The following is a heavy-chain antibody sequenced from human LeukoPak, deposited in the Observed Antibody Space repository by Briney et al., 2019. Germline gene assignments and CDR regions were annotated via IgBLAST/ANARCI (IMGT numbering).Heavy chain of an antibody. D-gene: IGHD2-2*01. CDR1: GLTFSSYS. CDR2: ISSSSSYI. J-gene: IGHJ5*02. Sequence: PGGSLRLSCAASGLTFSSYSMNWVRQAPGKGLEWVSSISSSSSYIYYADSVKGRFTISRDNAKNSLYLQMNSLRAEDTAVYYCARAGDPPRDIVVVPAAMRSDWFDPWGQGTLVTVSS. CDR3: ARAGDPPRDIVVVPAAMRSDWFDP. V-gene: IGHV3-21*01.